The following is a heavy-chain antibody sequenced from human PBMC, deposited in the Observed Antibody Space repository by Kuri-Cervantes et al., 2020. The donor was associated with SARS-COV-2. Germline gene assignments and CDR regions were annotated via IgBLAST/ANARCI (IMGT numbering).Heavy chain of an antibody. CDR2: IRYDGSNK. V-gene: IGHV3-30*02. D-gene: IGHD2-2*01. Sequence: GESLKISCAASGFTFSSYAMHWVRQAPGKGLEWVAFIRYDGSNKYYADSVKGRFTISRDNSKNTLYLQMNSLRAEDTAVYYCAKDQEYQLLLGDLYDYWGQGTLVTVSS. J-gene: IGHJ4*02. CDR1: GFTFSSYA. CDR3: AKDQEYQLLLGDLYDY.